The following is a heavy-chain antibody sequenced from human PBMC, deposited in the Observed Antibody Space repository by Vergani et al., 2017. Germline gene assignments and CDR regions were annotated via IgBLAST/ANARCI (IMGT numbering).Heavy chain of an antibody. J-gene: IGHJ4*02. CDR3: GRYGTGAAQPIDY. CDR1: GFTSSYYG. D-gene: IGHD1-1*01. CDR2: IKQDGSEK. Sequence: VHLVESGGGVVQPGRSLRLSCVVSGFTSSYYGMHWVRQAPGKGLEWVANIKQDGSEKYYVDSVKGRFTISRDNAESSVYLQMKRVRAEDTAVYYCGRYGTGAAQPIDYWGQGILVTVSS. V-gene: IGHV3-7*01.